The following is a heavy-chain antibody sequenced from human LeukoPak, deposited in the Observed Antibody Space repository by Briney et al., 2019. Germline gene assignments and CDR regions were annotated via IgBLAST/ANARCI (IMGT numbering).Heavy chain of an antibody. CDR1: GGTFSSYA. Sequence: SVKVSCKASGGTFSSYAISWVRQAPGQGLEWMGRIIPILGIANYAQKFQGRVTMTRDTSISTAYMELSRLRSDDTAVYYCARDIVVVPAATEGDYWGQGTLVTVSS. CDR3: ARDIVVVPAATEGDY. V-gene: IGHV1-69*04. J-gene: IGHJ4*02. CDR2: IIPILGIA. D-gene: IGHD2-2*01.